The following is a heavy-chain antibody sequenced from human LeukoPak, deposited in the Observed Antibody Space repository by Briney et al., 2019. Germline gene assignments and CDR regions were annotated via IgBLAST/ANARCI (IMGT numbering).Heavy chain of an antibody. CDR2: ISGNGGAT. CDR1: GFTFTSYA. CDR3: AKATTAIVVDNFFDY. D-gene: IGHD3-22*01. Sequence: QPGESLRLSCAASGFTFTSYAMSWVRQAPGKGLEWVSAISGNGGATYYADSVKGRFTISRDNSKNTLHLQMNSLRAEDTALYYCAKATTAIVVDNFFDYWGQGTLVSVSS. J-gene: IGHJ4*02. V-gene: IGHV3-23*01.